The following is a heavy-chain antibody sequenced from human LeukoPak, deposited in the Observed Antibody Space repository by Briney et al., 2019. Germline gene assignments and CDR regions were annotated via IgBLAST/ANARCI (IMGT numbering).Heavy chain of an antibody. CDR3: AKGWIGLTRLLDY. V-gene: IGHV3-74*03. Sequence: GGSLRLSCAASGFTFSNYYMHWVRQAPGKGLVWLARINGDGRSITYTDSVKGRFTISRDNSKDTLYLQMDSLRAEDTAMYYCAKGWIGLTRLLDYWGQGTLVTVSS. CDR1: GFTFSNYY. D-gene: IGHD3/OR15-3a*01. CDR2: INGDGRSI. J-gene: IGHJ4*02.